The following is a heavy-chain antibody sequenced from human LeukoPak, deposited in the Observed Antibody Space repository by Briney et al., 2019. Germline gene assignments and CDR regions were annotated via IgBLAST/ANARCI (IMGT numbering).Heavy chain of an antibody. V-gene: IGHV1-69*06. CDR1: GGTFSSYA. J-gene: IGHJ3*02. Sequence: ASVKVSCKASGGTFSSYAISWVRQAPGQGLERMGWIIPIFGTANYAQKFQGRVTITSDKSTSTAYMELSSLRSEDTAVYYCARDHAGMARTGAFDIWGQGTMVTVSS. D-gene: IGHD5-24*01. CDR3: ARDHAGMARTGAFDI. CDR2: IIPIFGTA.